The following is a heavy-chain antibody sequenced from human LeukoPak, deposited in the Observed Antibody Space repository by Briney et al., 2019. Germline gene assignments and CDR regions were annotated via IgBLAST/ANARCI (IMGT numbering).Heavy chain of an antibody. J-gene: IGHJ4*02. V-gene: IGHV3-72*01. CDR2: SRNKAKSYST. CDR1: GFTFSDHY. Sequence: GGSLRLSCAASGFTFSDHYMDWVRQAPGKGLEWVGRSRNKAKSYSTEYAASVKGRFTISRDESRNSLYLQVNSLTTEDTAVYYCVRGFNSFDSWGQGTQVTVSS. CDR3: VRGFNSFDS. D-gene: IGHD1-26*01.